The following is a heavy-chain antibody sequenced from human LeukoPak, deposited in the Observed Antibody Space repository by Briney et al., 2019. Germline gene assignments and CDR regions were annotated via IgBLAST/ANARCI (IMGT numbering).Heavy chain of an antibody. V-gene: IGHV1-2*02. CDR3: ARASMVRGVIDAFDI. CDR1: GYTFTGYY. CDR2: INPNSGGT. Sequence: ASVKVPCKASGYTFTGYYMHWVRQAPGQGLEWMGWINPNSGGTNYAQKFQGRVTMTRDTSISTAYMELSRLRSDDTAVYYCARASMVRGVIDAFDIWGQGTMVTVSS. D-gene: IGHD3-10*01. J-gene: IGHJ3*02.